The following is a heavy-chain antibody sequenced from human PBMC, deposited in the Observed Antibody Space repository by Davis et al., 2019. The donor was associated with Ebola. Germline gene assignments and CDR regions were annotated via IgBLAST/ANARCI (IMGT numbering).Heavy chain of an antibody. D-gene: IGHD5-12*01. CDR3: AKLGGYRDY. CDR2: IYHSGST. Sequence: MPSETLSLTCAASGCPISSSNWWSWVRQPPGKGLEWIGEIYHSGSTNYNPSLKCRVTISVDKSKNQFSLKLSSVTAADTAVYYCAKLGGYRDYWGQGTLVTVSS. J-gene: IGHJ4*02. V-gene: IGHV4-4*02. CDR1: GCPISSSNW.